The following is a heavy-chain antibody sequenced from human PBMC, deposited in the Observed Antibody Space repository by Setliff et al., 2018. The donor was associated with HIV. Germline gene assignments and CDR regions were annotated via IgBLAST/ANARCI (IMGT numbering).Heavy chain of an antibody. CDR1: GFAFSDYD. Sequence: GVLRLSCATSGFAFSDYDFHWVRQVTGEGLEWVSAIGTGGDTYYADSVKGRFTISRENAKNSLYLQMNNVRAGDTAVYYCTRELNGHTSSHYYFGLDVWGQGTTVTVSS. V-gene: IGHV3-13*01. CDR3: TRELNGHTSSHYYFGLDV. J-gene: IGHJ6*02. D-gene: IGHD6-6*01. CDR2: IGTGGDT.